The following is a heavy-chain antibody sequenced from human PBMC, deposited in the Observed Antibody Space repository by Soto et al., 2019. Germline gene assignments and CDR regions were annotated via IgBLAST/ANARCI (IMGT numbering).Heavy chain of an antibody. CDR2: IFPTDSHT. CDR3: ARVRGIGDPAMR. CDR1: GHNFPNYG. D-gene: IGHD6-13*01. V-gene: IGHV5-51*01. J-gene: IGHJ4*02. Sequence: EEQLVQSGAEVKKPGESVRISCKVSGHNFPNYGIDWVRQLPGKGLEWLGVIFPTDSHTRYSPSFQGQVIFSADKSTNTAYLQWSSLKASDTAVYYCARVRGIGDPAMRWGQGTLIPVSS.